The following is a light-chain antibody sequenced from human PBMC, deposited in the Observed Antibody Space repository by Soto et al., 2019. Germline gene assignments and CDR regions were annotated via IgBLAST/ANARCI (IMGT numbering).Light chain of an antibody. CDR1: QGISTW. V-gene: IGKV1D-12*01. CDR3: QQADSFPLT. J-gene: IGKJ4*01. Sequence: DIQMTQSPSSVSASVGDRVIITCRASQGISTWLAWYQQKPGEAPKLLIFAASRFHSGVPSRFSGSGSGTDFTLTSSSLQAEDFANYYCQQADSFPLTFGGGTKVDIK. CDR2: AAS.